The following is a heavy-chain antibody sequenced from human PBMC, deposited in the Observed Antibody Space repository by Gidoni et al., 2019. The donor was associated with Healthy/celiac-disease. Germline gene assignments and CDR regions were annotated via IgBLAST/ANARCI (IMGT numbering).Heavy chain of an antibody. CDR1: GGSISSGGYS. D-gene: IGHD2-21*02. CDR2: IYYSGST. CDR3: AREGGCGGDCYPVSSSYYYGMDV. J-gene: IGHJ6*02. V-gene: IGHV4-31*03. Sequence: QVQLQESGPGLVKPSQTLSLTCTVSGGSISSGGYSWSWIRQHPGKGLEWIGYIYYSGSTYYNPSLKSRVTISVDTSKNQFSLKLSSVTAADTAVYYCAREGGCGGDCYPVSSSYYYGMDVWGQGTTVTVSS.